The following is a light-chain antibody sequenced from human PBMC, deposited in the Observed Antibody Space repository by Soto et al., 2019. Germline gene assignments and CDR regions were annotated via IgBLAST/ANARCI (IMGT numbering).Light chain of an antibody. CDR1: QSVDGL. J-gene: IGKJ5*01. CDR2: DTS. Sequence: ETVLTQSPATLSLSPGERATLSCRASQSVDGLLAWYQQKSGQAPRLLIYDTSKRATGIPGRFSGSGSGTDFILTISSLEPEEFAVYYCQQRGNWPLTFGQGTRLDIK. CDR3: QQRGNWPLT. V-gene: IGKV3-11*01.